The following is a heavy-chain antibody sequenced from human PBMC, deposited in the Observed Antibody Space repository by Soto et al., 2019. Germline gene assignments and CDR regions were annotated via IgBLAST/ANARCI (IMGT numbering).Heavy chain of an antibody. D-gene: IGHD2-15*01. CDR1: GGSFSGYY. CDR3: ARAARRDIVVVVAHKLHNWFDP. J-gene: IGHJ5*02. V-gene: IGHV4-34*01. CDR2: INHSGST. Sequence: PSETLSLTCAVYGGSFSGYYWSWIRQPPGKGLEWIGEINHSGSTNYNPSLKSRVTISVDTSKNQFSLKLSSVTAADTAVYYCARAARRDIVVVVAHKLHNWFDPWGQGTLVTVSS.